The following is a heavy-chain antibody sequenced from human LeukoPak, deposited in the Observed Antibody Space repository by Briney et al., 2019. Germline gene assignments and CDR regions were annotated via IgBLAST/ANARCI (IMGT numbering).Heavy chain of an antibody. CDR3: ARDRTDSSGYRIDY. D-gene: IGHD3-22*01. CDR2: IYYSGST. Sequence: PSETLSLTCTVSGGSISSYYWSWIRQPPGKGLEWIGYIYYSGSTNYNPSLKSRVTMSVDTSKNQFSLKLSSVTAADTAVYYCARDRTDSSGYRIDYWGQGTLVTVSS. V-gene: IGHV4-59*12. CDR1: GGSISSYY. J-gene: IGHJ4*02.